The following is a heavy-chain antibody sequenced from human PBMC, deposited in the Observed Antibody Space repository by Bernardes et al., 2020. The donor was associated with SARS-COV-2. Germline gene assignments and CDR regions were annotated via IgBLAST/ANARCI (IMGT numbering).Heavy chain of an antibody. CDR2: ISNNGGTT. D-gene: IGHD2-21*01. V-gene: IGHV3-64D*06. CDR1: GFTFNDYA. CDR3: VKTSYYSFAINDFYDYYYAMDV. J-gene: IGHJ6*02. Sequence: GGSLRLSCLASGFTFNDYALHWVRQAPGKGLEYVSGISNNGGTTYYADSVKGRFTSSRDSSKNTLYLHMNSLRPEDTAVYFCVKTSYYSFAINDFYDYYYAMDVWGQGTTVTVSS.